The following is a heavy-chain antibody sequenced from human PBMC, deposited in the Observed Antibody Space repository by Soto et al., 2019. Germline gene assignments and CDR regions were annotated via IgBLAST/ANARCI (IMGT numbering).Heavy chain of an antibody. CDR3: ARDLAPEFWSGYFSMNWFDS. D-gene: IGHD3-3*01. CDR1: GYTFTSYA. Sequence: ASVKVSCKASGYTFTSYAMHWVRQAPGQRLEWMGWINAGNGNTKYSQKFQGRVTITRDTSASTAYMELSSLRSEDTAVYYCARDLAPEFWSGYFSMNWFDSWGQGTLVTVSS. V-gene: IGHV1-3*01. J-gene: IGHJ5*01. CDR2: INAGNGNT.